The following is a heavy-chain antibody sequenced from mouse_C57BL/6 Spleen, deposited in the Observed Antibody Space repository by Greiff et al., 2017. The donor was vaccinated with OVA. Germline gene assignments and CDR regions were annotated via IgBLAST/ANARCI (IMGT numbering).Heavy chain of an antibody. CDR2: ISSGSSTI. Sequence: DVKLVESGGGLVKPGGSLKLSCAASGFTFSDYGMHWVRQAPEKGLEWVAYISSGSSTIYYADTVKGRFTISRDNAKNTLFLQMTSLRSEDTAMYYCARFLYSNYYAMDYWGQGTSVTVSS. D-gene: IGHD2-5*01. J-gene: IGHJ4*01. CDR3: ARFLYSNYYAMDY. V-gene: IGHV5-17*01. CDR1: GFTFSDYG.